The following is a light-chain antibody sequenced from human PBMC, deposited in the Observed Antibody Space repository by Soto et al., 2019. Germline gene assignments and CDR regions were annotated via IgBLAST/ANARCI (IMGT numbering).Light chain of an antibody. Sequence: DIQLTQSPSTLSASVGDRVTITCRASQSVTDWLAWYQQKPGKAPKLLIYDASSLQSGVPSRFSGSGSGTEFSLTISSLQPEDFATYYCQQYYRSCTFGQWTKVEIK. CDR1: QSVTDW. CDR3: QQYYRSCT. V-gene: IGKV1-5*01. J-gene: IGKJ2*02. CDR2: DAS.